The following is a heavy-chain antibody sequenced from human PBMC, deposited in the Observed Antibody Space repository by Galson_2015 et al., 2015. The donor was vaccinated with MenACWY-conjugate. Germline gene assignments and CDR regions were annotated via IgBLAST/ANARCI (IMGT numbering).Heavy chain of an antibody. CDR2: ISGSGGST. Sequence: SLRLSCAASRFTFSSYAMSWVRQAPGKGLEWVSAISGSGGSTNYEDSVKGRFTISRDNYKNTMYLQMNSLRAQDTAVHYCAKVTGQWLPFRSYVMVVWGHATAAPVSS. CDR1: RFTFSSYA. J-gene: IGHJ6*02. V-gene: IGHV3-23*01. CDR3: AKVTGQWLPFRSYVMVV. D-gene: IGHD6-19*01.